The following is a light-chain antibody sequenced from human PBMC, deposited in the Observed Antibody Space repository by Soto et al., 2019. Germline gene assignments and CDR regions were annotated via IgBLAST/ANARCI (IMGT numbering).Light chain of an antibody. V-gene: IGKV1-6*01. CDR2: GAS. J-gene: IGKJ1*01. Sequence: AIQMTQSPSSLSASVGDRVTITCRASQDIRNELGWYQQRPGKAPKALIYGASNLQSGIPSRFSGSGFGTDYTLTINGVQPEDFAKYYGLPDRNYPRTFGQGTKVESK. CDR3: LPDRNYPRT. CDR1: QDIRNE.